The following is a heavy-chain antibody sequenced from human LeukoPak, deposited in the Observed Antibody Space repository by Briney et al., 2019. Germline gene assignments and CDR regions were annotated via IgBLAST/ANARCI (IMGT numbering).Heavy chain of an antibody. CDR2: IWYDGSNK. CDR3: ARHKDWTFDY. J-gene: IGHJ4*02. D-gene: IGHD3/OR15-3a*01. V-gene: IGHV3-33*01. CDR1: GFTFGSYD. Sequence: EGSLRLSCAASGFTFGSYDMHWVRQAPGKGLEWVAVIWYDGSNKYYADSVKGRFTISRDISKNTLYLQMNSLRAEDTAVYYCARHKDWTFDYWGQGTLVTVSS.